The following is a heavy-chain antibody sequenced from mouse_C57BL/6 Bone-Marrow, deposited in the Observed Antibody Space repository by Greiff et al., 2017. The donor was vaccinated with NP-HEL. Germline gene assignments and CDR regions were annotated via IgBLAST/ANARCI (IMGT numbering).Heavy chain of an antibody. Sequence: QVQLQQPGAELVRPGSSVKLSCKASGYTFTSYWMHWVKQRPIQGLEWIGNIDPSDSETHYNQKFKDKATLTVDKSSSTAYMQLSSLTSEDSAVYYCARSGYSLYYFDYWGQGTTLTVSS. CDR3: ARSGYSLYYFDY. D-gene: IGHD1-2*01. J-gene: IGHJ2*01. CDR2: IDPSDSET. CDR1: GYTFTSYW. V-gene: IGHV1-52*01.